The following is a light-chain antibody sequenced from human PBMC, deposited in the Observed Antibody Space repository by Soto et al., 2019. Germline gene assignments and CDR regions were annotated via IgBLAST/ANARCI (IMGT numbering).Light chain of an antibody. CDR2: AAS. Sequence: DIQTTQSPSTLSASVGDRVTITCRASQSISSWLAWYQQKPGKAPMLLIYAASSLQSGVPSRFSGSGSGTDFTLTISSLQPEDFATYYCQQSYSTPQTFGQGTKVDIK. J-gene: IGKJ1*01. CDR1: QSISSW. V-gene: IGKV1-39*01. CDR3: QQSYSTPQT.